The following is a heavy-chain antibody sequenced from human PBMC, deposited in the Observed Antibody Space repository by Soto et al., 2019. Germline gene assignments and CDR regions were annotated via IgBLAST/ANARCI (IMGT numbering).Heavy chain of an antibody. D-gene: IGHD3-3*01. V-gene: IGHV1-46*01. J-gene: IGHJ4*02. CDR1: GYTFTSYY. CDR2: INPSGGST. CDR3: AGALVYFLEWLSLPGF. Sequence: ASVKVSCKASGYTFTSYYMHWVRQAPGQGLEWMGIINPSGGSTSYAQKFQGRVTMTRDTSTSTVYMELSSLRSEDTAVDFWAGALVYFLEWLSLPGFWGQGTLGTVSS.